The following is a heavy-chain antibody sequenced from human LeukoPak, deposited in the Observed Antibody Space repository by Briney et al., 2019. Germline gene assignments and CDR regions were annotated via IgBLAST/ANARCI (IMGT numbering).Heavy chain of an antibody. Sequence: NXVRQAXGKGLEWVSSISSSSSYIYYADSVKGRFTISRDNTKNSLYLQMNSLRAEDTAVYYCARDGPGLSYYFDYWGQGTLVTVSS. CDR3: ARDGPGLSYYFDY. J-gene: IGHJ4*02. V-gene: IGHV3-21*01. CDR2: ISSSSSYI. D-gene: IGHD3/OR15-3a*01.